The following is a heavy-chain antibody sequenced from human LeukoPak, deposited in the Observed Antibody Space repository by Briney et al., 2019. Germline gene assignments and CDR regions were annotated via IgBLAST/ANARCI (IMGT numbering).Heavy chain of an antibody. CDR2: TRSGGSNE. CDR1: GFTFSSYG. D-gene: IGHD3-3*01. J-gene: IGHJ3*02. Sequence: GGSLRLSCAASGFTFSSYGMHWVRQAPGKGLEWVAFTRSGGSNEYYVDSVKGRFTISRDNSKNTLYLQMNSLRAEDTAVYYCVKDLLTTRFDAFDIWGQGTMVTVSS. V-gene: IGHV3-30*02. CDR3: VKDLLTTRFDAFDI.